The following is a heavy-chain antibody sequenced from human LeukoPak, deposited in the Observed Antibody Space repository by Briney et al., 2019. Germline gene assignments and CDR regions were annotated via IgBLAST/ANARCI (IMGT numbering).Heavy chain of an antibody. V-gene: IGHV4-34*01. CDR3: ATGRARRWLQLGVCYFDY. CDR1: GGSFSGYY. J-gene: IGHJ4*02. D-gene: IGHD5-24*01. CDR2: INHSGST. Sequence: SETLSLTXTVYGGSFSGYYWSWIRQPPGKGLEWIGEINHSGSTNYNPSLKSRVTISVDTSKNQFSLKLSSVTAADTAVYYCATGRARRWLQLGVCYFDYWGQGTLVTVSS.